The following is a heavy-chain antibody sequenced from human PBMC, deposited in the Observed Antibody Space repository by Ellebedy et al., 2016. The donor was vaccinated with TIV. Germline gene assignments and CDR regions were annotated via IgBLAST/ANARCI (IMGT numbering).Heavy chain of an antibody. V-gene: IGHV3-53*01. Sequence: GGSLRLXCAASWFTVSHNYMGWVRQAPGKGLEWVSIIYRDGTTLYADSVRGRFTISRDSFKNTLHLQMSNLRVEDTATYYCARSWEWSTSKADSWGQGTPVTVSS. CDR2: IYRDGTT. J-gene: IGHJ4*02. CDR3: ARSWEWSTSKADS. D-gene: IGHD1-26*01. CDR1: WFTVSHNY.